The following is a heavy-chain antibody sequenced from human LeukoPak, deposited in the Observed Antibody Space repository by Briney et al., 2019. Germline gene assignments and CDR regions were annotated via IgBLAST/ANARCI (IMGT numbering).Heavy chain of an antibody. Sequence: KASETLSLTCAVSGGSISSGGYSWSWIRQPPGKGLEWIGYIYHSGSTYYNPSLKSRVTISVDRSKNQFSLKLRSVTAADTAVYYCTSSYSSSWSLDYWGQGTLVTVSS. CDR2: IYHSGST. CDR1: GGSISSGGYS. V-gene: IGHV4-30-2*01. J-gene: IGHJ4*02. D-gene: IGHD6-13*01. CDR3: TSSYSSSWSLDY.